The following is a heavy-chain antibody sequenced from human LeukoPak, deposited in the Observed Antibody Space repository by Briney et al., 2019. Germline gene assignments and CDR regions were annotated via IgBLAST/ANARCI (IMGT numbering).Heavy chain of an antibody. D-gene: IGHD4-17*01. J-gene: IGHJ4*02. CDR1: GGSISFYY. Sequence: SETLSLTCTVSGGSISFYYWSWIRQPPGKGLEWIGYIYYSGSTNYNPSLKSRVTISVDTSKNQFSLKLNSVTAADTAVYYCARGNAAYGDYRGHFDNWGQGTLVTVSS. CDR3: ARGNAAYGDYRGHFDN. V-gene: IGHV4-59*01. CDR2: IYYSGST.